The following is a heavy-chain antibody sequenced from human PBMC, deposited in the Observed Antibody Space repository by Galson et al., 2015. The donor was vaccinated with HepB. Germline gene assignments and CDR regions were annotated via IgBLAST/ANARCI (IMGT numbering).Heavy chain of an antibody. CDR1: GYTFTNSV. CDR3: ARDNGVLDI. D-gene: IGHD2-8*01. J-gene: IGHJ3*02. V-gene: IGHV1-3*01. Sequence: SVKVSCKASGYTFTNSVLHWIRRAPGQRPEWLGWVNGGTGDTRLSQKFQGRVTITRDTSASIAYMELTLLTFEDTATFYCARDNGVLDIWGQGTTVIVSS. CDR2: VNGGTGDT.